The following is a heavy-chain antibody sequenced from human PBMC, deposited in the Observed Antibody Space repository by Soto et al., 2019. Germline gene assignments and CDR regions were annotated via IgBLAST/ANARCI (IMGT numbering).Heavy chain of an antibody. CDR3: ARDSPPGSFAINGDYFEY. D-gene: IGHD3-16*01. J-gene: IGHJ4*02. CDR1: GITFSMYG. V-gene: IGHV3-30*03. Sequence: GWSLRLSCAASGITFSMYGMHWVRQAPGKGLEWVAGISHHGSDKFYSDSVKGRFSISRDNSKNTLYLQMNSLRAEDTAVYYCARDSPPGSFAINGDYFEYWGQGTLVTVSS. CDR2: ISHHGSDK.